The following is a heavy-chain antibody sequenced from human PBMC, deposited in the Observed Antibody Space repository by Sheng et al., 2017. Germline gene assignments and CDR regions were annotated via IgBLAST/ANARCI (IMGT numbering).Heavy chain of an antibody. CDR3: ASKIGVVGATLEY. CDR2: IRYDGSNK. V-gene: IGHV3-30*02. Sequence: QVQLVESGGGVVQPGGSLRLSCAASGFTFSSYGMHWVRQAPGKGLEWVAFIRYDGSNKYYADSVKGRFTISRDNSKNTLYLQMNSLRAEDTAVYYCASKIGVVGATLEYWGQGTLVTVSS. CDR1: GFTFSSYG. J-gene: IGHJ4*02. D-gene: IGHD1-26*01.